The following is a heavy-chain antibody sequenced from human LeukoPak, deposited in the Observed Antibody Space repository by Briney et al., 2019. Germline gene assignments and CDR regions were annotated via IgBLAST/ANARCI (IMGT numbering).Heavy chain of an antibody. CDR1: GYTFTGYY. J-gene: IGHJ4*02. V-gene: IGHV1-2*02. CDR3: ASWGARIAAAGTVSDY. CDR2: INPNSGGT. D-gene: IGHD6-13*01. Sequence: GASVKVSCKASGYTFTGYYMHWVRPAPGQGLEWMGWINPNSGGTNYAQKFQGRVTMTRDTSISTAYMELSRLRSDDTAVYYCASWGARIAAAGTVSDYWGQGTLVTVSS.